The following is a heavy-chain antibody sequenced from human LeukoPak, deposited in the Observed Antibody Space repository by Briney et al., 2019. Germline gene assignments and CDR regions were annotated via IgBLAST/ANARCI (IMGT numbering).Heavy chain of an antibody. V-gene: IGHV4-59*12. D-gene: IGHD6-13*01. CDR2: IYYSGTT. CDR3: ARALAAAGTSWFDP. CDR1: GGSISNYY. J-gene: IGHJ5*02. Sequence: TSETLSLTCTVSGGSISNYYWNWIRQPPGKGLEWIGYIYYSGTTNYNPSLESRVSMSVDTSKNQFSLKLNSVTAADTAVYYCARALAAAGTSWFDPWGQGTLVTVSS.